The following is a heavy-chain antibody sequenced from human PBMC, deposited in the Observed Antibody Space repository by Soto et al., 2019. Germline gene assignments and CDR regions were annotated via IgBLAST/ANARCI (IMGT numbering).Heavy chain of an antibody. CDR2: TYYRSKWYN. D-gene: IGHD3-22*01. CDR1: GDSVSSNSAA. V-gene: IGHV6-1*01. CDR3: ARGISPSYYDRSGNYPLDY. Sequence: PSQTLSLTCAISGDSVSSNSAAWNWIRQSPSRGLEWLGRTYYRSKWYNDYAVSVKSRITINPDTSKNQFSLQLNSVTPEDTAVYYCARGISPSYYDRSGNYPLDYWGQGTLVTVSS. J-gene: IGHJ4*02.